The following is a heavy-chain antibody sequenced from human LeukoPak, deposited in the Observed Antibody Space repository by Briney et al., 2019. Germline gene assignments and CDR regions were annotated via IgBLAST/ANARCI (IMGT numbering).Heavy chain of an antibody. V-gene: IGHV1-2*02. D-gene: IGHD6-13*01. CDR1: GYTFTGYY. CDR3: ARSISSRVGIFDY. J-gene: IGHJ4*02. CDR2: INPNSGGT. Sequence: GASVNLSCKSSGYTFTGYYMHWVRQAPGQGHEWMGWINPNSGGTNYAQKFQGRVTMTRDTSISTAYMELNRLRSDDTAVYYCARSISSRVGIFDYWGQGTLVTVSS.